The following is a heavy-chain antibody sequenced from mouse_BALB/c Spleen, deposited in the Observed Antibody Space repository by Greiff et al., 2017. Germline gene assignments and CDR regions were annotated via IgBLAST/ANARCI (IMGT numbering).Heavy chain of an antibody. CDR3: TRGTTATWYFDV. Sequence: EVNVVESGGGLVQPGGSMKLSCVASGFTFSSYWMSWVRQSPEKGLEWVAEIRLKSDNYATHYAESVKGKFTISRDDSKSRLYLQMNSLRAEDTGIYYCTRGTTATWYFDVWGAGTTVTVSS. CDR1: GFTFSSYW. V-gene: IGHV6-6*02. J-gene: IGHJ1*01. D-gene: IGHD1-2*01. CDR2: IRLKSDNYAT.